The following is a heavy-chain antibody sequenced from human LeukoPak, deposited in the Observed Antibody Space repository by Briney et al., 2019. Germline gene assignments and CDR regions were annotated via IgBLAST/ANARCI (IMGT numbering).Heavy chain of an antibody. CDR2: IWSDGSNK. J-gene: IGHJ4*02. CDR3: VRVRFTGVSYYFDY. V-gene: IGHV3-33*01. Sequence: SGGSLRLSCAASGFTFSSFGIHWVRQTPGKGLEWVAAIWSDGSNKYYADSVKGRFTISRDNAKNTLFLQMNGPRVEDTAVYYCVRVRFTGVSYYFDYWGQGTLVTVSS. D-gene: IGHD7-27*01. CDR1: GFTFSSFG.